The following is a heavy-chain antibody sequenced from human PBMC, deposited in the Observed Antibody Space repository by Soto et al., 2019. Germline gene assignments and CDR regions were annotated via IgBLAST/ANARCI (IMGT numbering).Heavy chain of an antibody. V-gene: IGHV3-48*03. J-gene: IGHJ6*02. CDR1: GFAFSSYE. Sequence: EVQLVESGGGLVQPGGSLRLSCAASGFAFSSYERNWVRQAPGKGLEWVSYISSSGSTIYYADSVKGRFTISRDNAKNSLCLQMNSLRAEDTAVYYSARQGIEDGMDVWGLGTTVTVSS. CDR2: ISSSGSTI. CDR3: ARQGIEDGMDV.